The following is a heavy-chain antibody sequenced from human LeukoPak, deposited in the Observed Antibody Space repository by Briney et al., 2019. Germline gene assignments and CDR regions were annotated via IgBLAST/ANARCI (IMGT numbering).Heavy chain of an antibody. D-gene: IGHD6-19*01. J-gene: IGHJ4*02. CDR2: ISDSGGTA. CDR3: ARDRLSSGWDY. Sequence: GGSLRLSCAASGFTFGNYAMTWVRQAPGKGLEWVSLISDSGGTAYYADSVKGRFTISRDNSKNTVYLQMNSLRAEDTAVYYCARDRLSSGWDYWGQGTLVTVSS. V-gene: IGHV3-23*01. CDR1: GFTFGNYA.